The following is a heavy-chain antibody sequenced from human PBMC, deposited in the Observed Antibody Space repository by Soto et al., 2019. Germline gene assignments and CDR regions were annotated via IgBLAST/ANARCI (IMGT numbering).Heavy chain of an antibody. CDR3: ARESVPNYEFGSNYYGRDV. V-gene: IGHV3-21*01. J-gene: IGHJ6*02. D-gene: IGHD3-3*01. CDR2: ISSSSSYI. Sequence: LRLSCAASGFTFSSYSMNWVRQAPGKGLEWVSSISSSSSYIYYADSVKGRFTISRDNAKNSLYLQMNSLRAEDTAVYYCARESVPNYEFGSNYYGRDVWGQGTTGTVS. CDR1: GFTFSSYS.